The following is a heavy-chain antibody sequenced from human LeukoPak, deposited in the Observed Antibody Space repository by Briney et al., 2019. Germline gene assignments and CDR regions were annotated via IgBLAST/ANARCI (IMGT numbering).Heavy chain of an antibody. J-gene: IGHJ5*02. CDR3: ARRTIRMWIHPRRFDP. CDR1: GYTFTSYD. D-gene: IGHD5-18*01. V-gene: IGHV1-8*01. CDR2: MNPNSGNT. Sequence: ASVKVSCKASGYTFTSYDINWVRQATGQGLEWMGWMNPNSGNTGYAQKFQGRVTMTRNTSISTAYMELSSLRSEDTAVYYCARRTIRMWIHPRRFDPWGQGTLVTVSS.